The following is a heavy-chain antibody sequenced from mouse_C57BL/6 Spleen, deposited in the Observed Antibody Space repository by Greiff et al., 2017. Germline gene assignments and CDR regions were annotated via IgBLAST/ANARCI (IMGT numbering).Heavy chain of an antibody. CDR3: ARAAQAISDD. J-gene: IGHJ2*01. CDR1: GFNFKDYY. D-gene: IGHD3-2*02. Sequence: VQLQQSGAELVKPGASVKLSCTASGFNFKDYYMHWVKQRTEQGLEWIGRIDPEDGKTKYAPKFQGKATITADTSSNTAYLQLSSLTSEDTAVYYGARAAQAISDDWGQGTTLTVSS. V-gene: IGHV14-2*01. CDR2: IDPEDGKT.